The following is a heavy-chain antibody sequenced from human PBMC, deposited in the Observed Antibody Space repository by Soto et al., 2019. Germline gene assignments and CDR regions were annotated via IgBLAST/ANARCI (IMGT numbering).Heavy chain of an antibody. CDR3: AGPGFRSLHGLVDV. D-gene: IGHD1-26*01. CDR2: IQYNGYS. V-gene: IGHV4-59*08. CDR1: GGSITNYY. J-gene: IGHJ6*02. Sequence: SETLSLTCTVSGGSITNYYGSWFRQPPGKGLEWIGYIQYNGYSAYNLSLKRRVTMSMDTSKTQFSLTLESVTATDTAVYYCAGPGFRSLHGLVDVLGQRATVTGS.